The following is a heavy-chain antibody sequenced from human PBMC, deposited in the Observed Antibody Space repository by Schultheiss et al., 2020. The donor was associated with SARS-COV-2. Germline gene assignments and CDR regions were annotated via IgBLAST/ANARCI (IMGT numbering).Heavy chain of an antibody. D-gene: IGHD2-2*01. J-gene: IGHJ6*02. CDR2: IYYSGST. Sequence: SQTLSLTCTVSGGSISSGGYYWGWIRQPPGKGLEWIGYIYYSGSTYYNPSLKSRVTISVDTSKNQFSLKLSSVTAADTAVYYCARDLGPYCSSTSCNDYYYYGMDVWGQGTTVTVSS. CDR1: GGSISSGGYY. V-gene: IGHV4-30-4*08. CDR3: ARDLGPYCSSTSCNDYYYYGMDV.